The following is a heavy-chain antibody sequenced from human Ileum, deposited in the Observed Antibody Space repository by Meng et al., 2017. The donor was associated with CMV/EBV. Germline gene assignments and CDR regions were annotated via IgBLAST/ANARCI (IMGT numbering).Heavy chain of an antibody. Sequence: QVQLGQSGGEVKKPGASVKVSCTTSGFTFSGYYIHWVRQAPGQGLEWMGWINSKNDGTNYERKFQGRVTMTRETSISTAHMELSGLMSDDTAVYYCVRSSGWSRFDYWGQGTLVTVSS. CDR2: INSKNDGT. CDR1: GFTFSGYY. D-gene: IGHD6-19*01. V-gene: IGHV1-2*02. CDR3: VRSSGWSRFDY. J-gene: IGHJ4*02.